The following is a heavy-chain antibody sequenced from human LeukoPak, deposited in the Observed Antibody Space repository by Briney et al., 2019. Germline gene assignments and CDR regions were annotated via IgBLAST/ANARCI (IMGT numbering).Heavy chain of an antibody. CDR3: ARDPLSHNSNWRPYYFDS. Sequence: PGGSLRLSCAATGFTVSSNYRNWVRQAPGKGLEWVSVIYTGGSTYYADSVKGRFTISRDNSENTLYLQMNSLRAEDTAVYYCARDPLSHNSNWRPYYFDSWGQGTLVTVSS. V-gene: IGHV3-66*01. CDR2: IYTGGST. D-gene: IGHD6-13*01. CDR1: GFTVSSNY. J-gene: IGHJ4*02.